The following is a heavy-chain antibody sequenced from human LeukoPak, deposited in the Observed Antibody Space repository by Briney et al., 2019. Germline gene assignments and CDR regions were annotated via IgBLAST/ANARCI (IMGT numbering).Heavy chain of an antibody. CDR3: ARADEDYYFDY. CDR2: IYPGDSDT. Sequence: GKSLKISCKGSGYSFTSYWIGWVRQMPGKGLEWMGIIYPGDSDTRYSPSFQGQVTISADKSINTAYLQWSSLKASDSAMYYCARADEDYYFDYWGQGTLVTVSS. V-gene: IGHV5-51*01. J-gene: IGHJ4*02. CDR1: GYSFTSYW. D-gene: IGHD3/OR15-3a*01.